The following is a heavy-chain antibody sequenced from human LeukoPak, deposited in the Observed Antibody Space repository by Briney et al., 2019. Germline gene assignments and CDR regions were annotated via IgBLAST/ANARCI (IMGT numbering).Heavy chain of an antibody. V-gene: IGHV4-39*01. CDR2: IYSSGIT. CDR1: GASISSSTYY. Sequence: KSSETLSLTCTVSGASISSSTYYWGWIRQPPGKGLEWIGSIYSSGITYCNPSLKSRVTIFADTSKNQVSLQLSSVTAADTAVYYCAGRPAGYWGQGTLVTVSS. CDR3: AGRPAGY. J-gene: IGHJ4*02.